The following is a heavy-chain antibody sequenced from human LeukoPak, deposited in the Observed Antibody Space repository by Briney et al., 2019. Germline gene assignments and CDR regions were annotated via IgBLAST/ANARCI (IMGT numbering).Heavy chain of an antibody. D-gene: IGHD1-1*01. CDR3: ARDRYPSAREFDY. J-gene: IGHJ4*02. CDR2: IWYDGSNK. V-gene: IGHV3-33*01. Sequence: GGSLRLSCAASGFTFSSYGMHWVRQAPGKGLEWVAFIWYDGSNKYYADSVKGRFTISRDNSKNTLYLQMNSLRGEDTAVYYCARDRYPSAREFDYWGQGTLVTDSS. CDR1: GFTFSSYG.